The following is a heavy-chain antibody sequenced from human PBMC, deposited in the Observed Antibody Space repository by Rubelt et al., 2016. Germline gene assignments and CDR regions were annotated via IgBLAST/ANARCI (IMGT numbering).Heavy chain of an antibody. V-gene: IGHV3-21*01. CDR3: ARRSSSLAY. J-gene: IGHJ4*02. CDR2: ISYSSDYI. CDR1: GFTFSTYI. Sequence: GGGLVKPGGSLRLSCGASGFTFSTYIMNWVRQAPGKGLEWVSSISYSSDYIYYADSVKGRFTISRDNAKNSLFLQMNSLRAEDTAVYYCARRSSSLAYWGQGTLVTVSS. D-gene: IGHD6-13*01.